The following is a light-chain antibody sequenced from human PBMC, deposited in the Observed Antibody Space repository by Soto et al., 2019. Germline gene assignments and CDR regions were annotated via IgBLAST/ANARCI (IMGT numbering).Light chain of an antibody. V-gene: IGKV3-20*01. CDR1: QTVGSSF. Sequence: ENVLTQSPATLSLSLGERATLSCRASQTVGSSFLAWYQQKRGQAPRLLIYGASNRATGIPDRFSGSGSGADFTLTINRLKPEDFAVYYCQQFETFGGGTKVDIK. CDR2: GAS. CDR3: QQFET. J-gene: IGKJ4*01.